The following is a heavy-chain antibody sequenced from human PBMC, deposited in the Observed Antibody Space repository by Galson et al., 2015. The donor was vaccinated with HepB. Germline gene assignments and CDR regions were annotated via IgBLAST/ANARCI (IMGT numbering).Heavy chain of an antibody. V-gene: IGHV1-46*04. CDR3: ARDQAYSYGNSGLDY. D-gene: IGHD5-18*01. CDR2: INPSGGGT. Sequence: SVKVSCKASGYTFTTYYIHWVRQAPGQGLEWMGIINPSGGGTTYAQKLQGRVSMTRGTSTSTVYMELSSLRSEDTAVYYCARDQAYSYGNSGLDYWGQGTLVTVSS. CDR1: GYTFTTYY. J-gene: IGHJ4*02.